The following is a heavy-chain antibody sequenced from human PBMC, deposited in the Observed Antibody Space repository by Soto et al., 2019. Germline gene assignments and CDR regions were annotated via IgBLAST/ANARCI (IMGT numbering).Heavy chain of an antibody. J-gene: IGHJ6*03. Sequence: EVQLVESGGGLVKPGGSLRLSCAASGFTFSNAWMSWVRQAPGKGLEWVGSIKSKTDGGTTDYAAPVKGRFTISRDDSKNTLYLQMNSLKTEDTAVYYCTIADYSGSGRHRYYYYYMDVWGKGTTVTVSS. CDR1: GFTFSNAW. CDR3: TIADYSGSGRHRYYYYYMDV. D-gene: IGHD3-10*01. CDR2: IKSKTDGGTT. V-gene: IGHV3-15*01.